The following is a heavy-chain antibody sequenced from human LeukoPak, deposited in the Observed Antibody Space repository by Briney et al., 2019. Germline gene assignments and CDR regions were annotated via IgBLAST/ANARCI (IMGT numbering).Heavy chain of an antibody. Sequence: GASVKVSCKASGGTFSRYAISWVRQAPGQGLEWMGRIIPILGIANYAQKFQGRVTITADKSTSTAYMELSSLRSEDTAVYYCASLPDIVVVPAATGLFDYWGQGALVTVSS. CDR1: GGTFSRYA. D-gene: IGHD2-2*01. J-gene: IGHJ4*02. CDR2: IIPILGIA. V-gene: IGHV1-69*04. CDR3: ASLPDIVVVPAATGLFDY.